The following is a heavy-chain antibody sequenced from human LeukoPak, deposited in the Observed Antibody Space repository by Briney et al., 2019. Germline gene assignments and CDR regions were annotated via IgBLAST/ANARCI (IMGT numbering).Heavy chain of an antibody. CDR2: IYYSGSA. D-gene: IGHD1-26*01. V-gene: IGHV4-59*08. J-gene: IGHJ4*02. CDR3: AGISGSYSSGDY. Sequence: SETLSLTCCVSGGSISSDYWSRIPQPPGKRLEWIGYIYYSGSANYNPSLNSGVTISLETSKNQFSLTLSSVTAADTAVYYCAGISGSYSSGDYWGQGTLVTVSS. CDR1: GGSISSDY.